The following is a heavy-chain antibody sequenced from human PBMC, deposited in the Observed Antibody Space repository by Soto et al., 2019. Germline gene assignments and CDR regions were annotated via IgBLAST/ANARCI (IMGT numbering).Heavy chain of an antibody. CDR3: ARGRYGDY. Sequence: QVHLVQSGAEVKKPGASVKVSCQGSGYAFTTYGSTWVRQAPGQGLEWMGWISAHNGNTNYAQKLHGRVTVTRDTSTSTAYMELRSLRYDDTAVYYCARGRYGDYWGQGALVTVSS. J-gene: IGHJ4*02. V-gene: IGHV1-18*01. CDR2: ISAHNGNT. D-gene: IGHD1-1*01. CDR1: GYAFTTYG.